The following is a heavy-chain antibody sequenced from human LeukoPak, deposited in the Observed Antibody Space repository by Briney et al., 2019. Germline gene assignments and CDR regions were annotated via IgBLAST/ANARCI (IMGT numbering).Heavy chain of an antibody. D-gene: IGHD3-9*01. CDR3: ARGGYDILTGYPYYFDY. CDR2: IIPILGTA. V-gene: IGHV1-69*06. J-gene: IGHJ4*02. Sequence: SVKVSCKASGGTFSSYAISWVRQAPGQGLEWMGGIIPILGTANYAQKFQGRVTITADKSTSTAYMELSSLRSEDTAVYYCARGGYDILTGYPYYFDYWGQGTLVTVSS. CDR1: GGTFSSYA.